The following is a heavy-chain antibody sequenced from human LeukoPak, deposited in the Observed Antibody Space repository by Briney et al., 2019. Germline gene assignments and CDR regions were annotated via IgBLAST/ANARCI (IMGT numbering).Heavy chain of an antibody. J-gene: IGHJ4*02. Sequence: PGGSLRLSCAASGFTFSDYYMSWIRQAPGKGLEWVSYISSSGSTIYYADSVKGRFTISRDNSKNTLYLQMNSLRAEDTAVYYCASPGVPAAMQAVDYWGQGTLVTVSS. D-gene: IGHD2-2*01. CDR2: ISSSGSTI. CDR3: ASPGVPAAMQAVDY. V-gene: IGHV3-11*04. CDR1: GFTFSDYY.